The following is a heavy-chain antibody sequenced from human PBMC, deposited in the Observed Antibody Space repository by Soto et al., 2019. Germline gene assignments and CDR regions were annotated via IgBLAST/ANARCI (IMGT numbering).Heavy chain of an antibody. CDR2: IYTSGST. D-gene: IGHD6-6*01. J-gene: IGHJ4*02. CDR3: ARQKVFGSSRAGGFDS. CDR1: GGSISSYY. V-gene: IGHV4-4*07. Sequence: SETLSLTCTVSGGSISSYYWSWIRQPAGTGREWIGRIYTSGSTNYNPSLKSRVTMSVDTSKNQFSLKLSSVPAADTAVYYCARQKVFGSSRAGGFDSWGQGTLVTVSS.